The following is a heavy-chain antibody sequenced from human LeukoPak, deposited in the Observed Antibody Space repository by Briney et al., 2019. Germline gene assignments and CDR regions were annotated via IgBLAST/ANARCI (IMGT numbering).Heavy chain of an antibody. D-gene: IGHD1-26*01. V-gene: IGHV3-23*01. CDR1: GFSFSTYA. CDR3: AKDSGGTYFYYYYYMDV. Sequence: GGSLRLSCAASGFSFSTYAMSWVRQAPGKGLEWFSAISAGGATIYYADSVKGRFTVSRDNSKNTLYLHMNSLRAEDTAIYYCAKDSGGTYFYYYYYMDVWGKGTTVTVSS. J-gene: IGHJ6*03. CDR2: ISAGGATI.